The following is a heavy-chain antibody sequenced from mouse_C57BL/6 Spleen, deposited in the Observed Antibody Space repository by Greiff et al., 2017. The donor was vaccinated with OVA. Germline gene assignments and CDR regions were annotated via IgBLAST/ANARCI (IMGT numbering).Heavy chain of an antibody. D-gene: IGHD1-1*02. V-gene: IGHV1-7*01. CDR2: INPSSGYT. CDR3: ARERNSRGSGDYFDY. J-gene: IGHJ2*01. Sequence: VQLQQSGAELAKPVASVKLSCKASGYTFTSYWMHWVKQRPGQGLEWIGYINPSSGYTKYNQKFKDKATLTADKSSSTAYMQLSSLTYEDSAVYYCARERNSRGSGDYFDYWGQGTTLTVSS. CDR1: GYTFTSYW.